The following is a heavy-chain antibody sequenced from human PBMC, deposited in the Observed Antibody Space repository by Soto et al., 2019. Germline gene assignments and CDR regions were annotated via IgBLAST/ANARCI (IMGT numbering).Heavy chain of an antibody. Sequence: KQSPTLSLTCAISGDSVSSNSAAWDWIRQSPSRGLEWLGRTYYRSKWYNDYAVSVKSRITINPGTSKNHFSLQLNSVTPEDTAVYYCARDSSLEMASYYYGMDVWGQGTTVTVSS. J-gene: IGHJ6*02. D-gene: IGHD2-2*01. CDR3: ARDSSLEMASYYYGMDV. CDR2: TYYRSKWYN. CDR1: GDSVSSNSAA. V-gene: IGHV6-1*01.